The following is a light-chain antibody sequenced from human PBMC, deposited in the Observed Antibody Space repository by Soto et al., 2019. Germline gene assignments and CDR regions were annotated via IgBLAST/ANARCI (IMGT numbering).Light chain of an antibody. J-gene: IGLJ3*02. CDR3: QSHDSSLNSWV. Sequence: QSVLTQPPSMSGAPGQRVTISCTGSSSNIGAGYDVHWYQLLPGTAPKLLIYGNTNRPSGVPDRFSGSKSGTSASLAITGPRAEDEADYYCQSHDSSLNSWVFGGGTKLTV. V-gene: IGLV1-40*01. CDR1: SSNIGAGYD. CDR2: GNT.